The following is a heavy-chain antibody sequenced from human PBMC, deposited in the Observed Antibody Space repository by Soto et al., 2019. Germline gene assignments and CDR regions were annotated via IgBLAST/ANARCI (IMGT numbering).Heavy chain of an antibody. V-gene: IGHV3-23*01. D-gene: IGHD2-2*01. Sequence: GGSLRLSCAASGFTFSSYAMSWVRQAPGKGLEWVSAISGSGGSTYYADSVKGRFTISRDNSKNTLYLQMNSLRAEDTAVYYCAKDPYCSSRSCCAFSEDCVVPWGQGTFVPFSS. J-gene: IGHJ5*02. CDR2: ISGSGGST. CDR1: GFTFSSYA. CDR3: AKDPYCSSRSCCAFSEDCVVP.